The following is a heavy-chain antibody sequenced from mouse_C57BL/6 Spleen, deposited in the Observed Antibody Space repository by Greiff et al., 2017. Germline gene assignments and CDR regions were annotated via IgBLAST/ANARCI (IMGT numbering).Heavy chain of an antibody. Sequence: QVQLQQPGAELVKPGASVKLSCKASGYTFTSYWMHWVRQRPGQGLEWIGMIHPNSGSTNYNEKFKSKATLTVDKSSSTAYMQLSSLTSEDSAVXYCAKGSQLWDAMDDWGKGTSVTVSS. CDR1: GYTFTSYW. CDR3: AKGSQLWDAMDD. J-gene: IGHJ4*01. CDR2: IHPNSGST. V-gene: IGHV1-64*01. D-gene: IGHD4-1*02.